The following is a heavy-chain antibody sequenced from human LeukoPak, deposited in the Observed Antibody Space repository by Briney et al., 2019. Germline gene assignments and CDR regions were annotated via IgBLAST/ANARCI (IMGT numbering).Heavy chain of an antibody. CDR3: AELGITMIGGV. D-gene: IGHD3-10*02. CDR1: GFTFSSYE. Sequence: GGSLRLSCAASGFTFSSYEMNWVRQAPGKGLEWVSYISSNGSTIYYADSVKGRFTISRDNAKNSLYLQMNSPRAEDTAVYYCAELGITMIGGVWGKGTTVTISS. J-gene: IGHJ6*04. CDR2: ISSNGSTI. V-gene: IGHV3-48*03.